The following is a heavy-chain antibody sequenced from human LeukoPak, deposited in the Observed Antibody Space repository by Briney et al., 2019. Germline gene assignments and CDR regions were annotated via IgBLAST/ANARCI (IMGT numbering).Heavy chain of an antibody. Sequence: PGGSLRLSCAASGFTFSSYAMHWVRQAPGKGLEWVTVISYDGSNKYYADSVKGRFTISRDNSKNTLYLQMNSLRAEDTAVYYCARELYYDSSDYWGFDYWGQGTLVTVSS. CDR3: ARELYYDSSDYWGFDY. D-gene: IGHD3-22*01. CDR2: ISYDGSNK. V-gene: IGHV3-30-3*01. CDR1: GFTFSSYA. J-gene: IGHJ4*02.